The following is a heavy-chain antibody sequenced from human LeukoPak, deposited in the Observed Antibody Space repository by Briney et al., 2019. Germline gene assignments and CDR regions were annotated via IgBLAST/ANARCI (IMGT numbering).Heavy chain of an antibody. CDR2: ISYDGSNK. Sequence: GGSLRLSCAASGFTFSSYAMHWVRQAPGKGLEWVAVISYDGSNKYYADSVKGRFTISRDNSKNTLYLQMNSLRAEDTAAYYCARGRYSGYDFDYWGQGTLVTVSS. D-gene: IGHD5-12*01. J-gene: IGHJ4*02. CDR1: GFTFSSYA. CDR3: ARGRYSGYDFDY. V-gene: IGHV3-30-3*01.